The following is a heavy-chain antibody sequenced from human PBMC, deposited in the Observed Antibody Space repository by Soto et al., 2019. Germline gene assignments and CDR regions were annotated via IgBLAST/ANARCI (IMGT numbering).Heavy chain of an antibody. J-gene: IGHJ3*02. Sequence: QVQLVESGGGVVQPGRSLRLSCAASGFTFSSHGMHWVRQAPGKGLEWVAVIWYDGSNKYYADSVKGRFTISRDNSKNALYLQMNSLRAEDTAVYYCASEIRSNDAFDIWGQGTMVTVSS. V-gene: IGHV3-33*01. CDR3: ASEIRSNDAFDI. D-gene: IGHD3-3*01. CDR2: IWYDGSNK. CDR1: GFTFSSHG.